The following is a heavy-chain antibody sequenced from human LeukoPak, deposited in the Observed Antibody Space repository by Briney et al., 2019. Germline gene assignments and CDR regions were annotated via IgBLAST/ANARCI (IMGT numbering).Heavy chain of an antibody. CDR3: ARVDTSRVHS. V-gene: IGHV4-30-2*01. J-gene: IGHJ4*02. CDR1: GGSISSGGYY. Sequence: SQTLSLTCTVSGGSISSGGYYWSWIRQPPGKGLEWIGYIYHSGSTYHNPSLKSRVTISVDRSKNQFSLKLSSVTAADTAVYYCARVDTSRVHSWGQGTLVTVSS. CDR2: IYHSGST. D-gene: IGHD5-18*01.